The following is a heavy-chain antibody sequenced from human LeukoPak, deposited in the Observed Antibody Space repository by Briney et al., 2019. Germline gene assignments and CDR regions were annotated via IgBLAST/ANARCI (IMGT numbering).Heavy chain of an antibody. CDR2: ISGSGGST. CDR3: AKDLSSVRGFRPPDYASNEY. J-gene: IGHJ4*02. Sequence: GGSLRLSCAASGFTFSSYAMSWVRQAPGKGLEWVSAISGSGGSTYYADSVKGRFTISRDDSKNTLYLQMNSLRAEDTAVYYCAKDLSSVRGFRPPDYASNEYWGQGTLVTVSS. D-gene: IGHD4-17*01. CDR1: GFTFSSYA. V-gene: IGHV3-23*01.